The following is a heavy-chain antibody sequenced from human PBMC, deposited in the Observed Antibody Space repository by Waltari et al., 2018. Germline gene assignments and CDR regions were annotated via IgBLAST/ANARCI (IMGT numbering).Heavy chain of an antibody. CDR2: IWYDGSNK. D-gene: IGHD3-16*01. CDR1: GFTFSSYG. Sequence: QVQLVESGGGVVQPGGSLRLSCAASGFTFSSYGMHWVRQAPGKGLEWVSVIWYDGSNKYYADSVKGRFTISRDNSKNTLYLQMNSLRAEDTAVYYCASGLGYLDYWGQGTLVTVSS. J-gene: IGHJ4*02. V-gene: IGHV3-33*01. CDR3: ASGLGYLDY.